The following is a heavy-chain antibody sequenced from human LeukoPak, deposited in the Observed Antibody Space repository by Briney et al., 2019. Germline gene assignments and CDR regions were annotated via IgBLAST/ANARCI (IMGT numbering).Heavy chain of an antibody. V-gene: IGHV1-18*01. Sequence: ASVKVSCKASGYTFTSYGISWVRQAPGQGLEWMGWISAYNGNTNYAQKLQGRVTMTTDTSTSTAYMGLRSLRSDDTAVYYCARERIYYDSSGYTWFDPWGQGTLVTVSS. CDR1: GYTFTSYG. D-gene: IGHD3-22*01. J-gene: IGHJ5*02. CDR3: ARERIYYDSSGYTWFDP. CDR2: ISAYNGNT.